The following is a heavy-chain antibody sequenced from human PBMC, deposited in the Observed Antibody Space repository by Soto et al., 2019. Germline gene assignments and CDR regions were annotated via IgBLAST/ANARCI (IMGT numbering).Heavy chain of an antibody. D-gene: IGHD1-1*01. CDR1: GFSLSTSGVG. J-gene: IGHJ4*02. V-gene: IGHV2-5*02. Sequence: SGPTLVNPTQTLTLTCTFSGFSLSTSGVGVGWIRQPPGKALEWLALIYWDDDRRYSPSLKSRLTITKDTSKNQVVLTMTNMDPVDTATYYCAHRRTKDPGMTPDYWGQGTLVTVSS. CDR2: IYWDDDR. CDR3: AHRRTKDPGMTPDY.